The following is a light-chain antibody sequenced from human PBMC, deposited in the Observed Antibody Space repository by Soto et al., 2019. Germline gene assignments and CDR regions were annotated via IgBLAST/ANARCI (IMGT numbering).Light chain of an antibody. Sequence: ELMMTQSPGPLSVSPGEGAPLSCTARPSVNLNFAWYQQKPGQPPRLLLYGASPRATGIPVRFRGSGSGTEFTLTISSLQSEDSAVYYCHQYNSWPRGTFGPGTKVEIK. CDR2: GAS. V-gene: IGKV3-15*01. CDR3: HQYNSWPRGT. J-gene: IGKJ3*01. CDR1: PSVNLN.